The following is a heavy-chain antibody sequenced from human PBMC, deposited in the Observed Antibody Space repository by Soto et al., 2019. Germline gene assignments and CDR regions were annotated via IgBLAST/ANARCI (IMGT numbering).Heavy chain of an antibody. CDR2: INPSGGST. V-gene: IGHV1-46*02. Sequence: ASVKVSCKASGYTFNSYGISWVRQAPGQGLEWMGIINPSGGSTSYAQKFQGRVTMTRDTSTSTVYMELRSLRSDDTAVYYCARTGAMSSGTLPENWFDPWGQGTLVTVSS. D-gene: IGHD2-2*01. CDR3: ARTGAMSSGTLPENWFDP. CDR1: GYTFNSYG. J-gene: IGHJ5*02.